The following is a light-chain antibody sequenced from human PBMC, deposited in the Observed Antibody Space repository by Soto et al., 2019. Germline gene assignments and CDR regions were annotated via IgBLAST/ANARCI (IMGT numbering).Light chain of an antibody. Sequence: DIQMTQSPSSLSASIGDRVRITCRASQSIGNFLNWYQQKPGKVPKLLIYAASNLHSGVPSRFSGSGSGTEFTLTISSLQLEDFAAYYWQQSYTSPAFTFGPGTRV. CDR2: AAS. J-gene: IGKJ3*01. CDR1: QSIGNF. CDR3: QQSYTSPAFT. V-gene: IGKV1-39*01.